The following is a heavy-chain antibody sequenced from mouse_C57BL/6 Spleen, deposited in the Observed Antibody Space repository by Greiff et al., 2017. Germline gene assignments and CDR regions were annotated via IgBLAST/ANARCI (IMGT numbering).Heavy chain of an antibody. V-gene: IGHV1-50*01. CDR3: ARHYGSHYWYFDV. CDR2: IDPSDSYT. CDR1: GYTFTSYW. Sequence: VQLQQPGAELVKPGASVKLSCKASGYTFTSYWMQWVKQRPGQGLEWIGEIDPSDSYTNYNQKFKGKATLTVDTSSSTAYMQLSSLTSEDSAVYYCARHYGSHYWYFDVWGTGTTVTVSS. D-gene: IGHD1-1*01. J-gene: IGHJ1*03.